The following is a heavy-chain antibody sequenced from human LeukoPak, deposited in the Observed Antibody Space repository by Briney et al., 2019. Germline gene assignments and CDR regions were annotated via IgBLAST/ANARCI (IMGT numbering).Heavy chain of an antibody. CDR2: ISYDGSNK. CDR1: GFTFNNYA. CDR3: AELGITMIGGV. D-gene: IGHD3-10*02. J-gene: IGHJ6*04. V-gene: IGHV3-30*04. Sequence: GGSLRLSCAASGFTFNNYAMHWVRQAPGKGLEWVAVISYDGSNKYYTDSVKGRFTISRDNSKNTLYLQMNSLRAEDMAVYYCAELGITMIGGVWGKGTTVTISS.